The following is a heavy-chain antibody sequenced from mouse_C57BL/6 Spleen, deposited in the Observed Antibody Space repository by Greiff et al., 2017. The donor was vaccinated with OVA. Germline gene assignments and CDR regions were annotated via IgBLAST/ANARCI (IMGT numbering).Heavy chain of an antibody. CDR2: IYPGDGDT. CDR3: ARSGDLLWPLDY. D-gene: IGHD2-1*01. CDR1: GYAFSSYW. Sequence: VKLVESGAELVKPGASVKISCKASGYAFSSYWMNWVKQRPGKGLEWIGQIYPGDGDTNYNGKFKGKATLTADKSSSTAYMQLSSLTSEDSAVYFCARSGDLLWPLDYWGQGTTLTVSS. V-gene: IGHV1-80*01. J-gene: IGHJ2*01.